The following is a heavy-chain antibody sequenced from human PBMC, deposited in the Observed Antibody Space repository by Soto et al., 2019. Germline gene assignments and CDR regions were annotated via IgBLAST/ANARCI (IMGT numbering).Heavy chain of an antibody. Sequence: EVQLVESGGGLVQPGGSLRLSCVASGFTVSKYWMHWVRQATGKVLVWLSRITSDGRSTSYEDYVKGRFTISRDNANNAVFLLMKSLRAEDTAVYYFVKMGGCVVWGQGAVVTVSS. CDR3: VKMGGCVV. CDR1: GFTVSKYW. CDR2: ITSDGRST. J-gene: IGHJ4*02. D-gene: IGHD3-16*01. V-gene: IGHV3-74*01.